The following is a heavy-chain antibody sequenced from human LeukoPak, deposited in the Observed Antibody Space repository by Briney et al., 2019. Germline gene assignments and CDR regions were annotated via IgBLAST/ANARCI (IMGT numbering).Heavy chain of an antibody. CDR1: GFTFSSYS. CDR2: ISSSSSYI. D-gene: IGHD1-26*01. CDR3: AKITRSYSGDAFDI. J-gene: IGHJ3*02. V-gene: IGHV3-21*04. Sequence: GGSLRLSCAASGFTFSSYSMNWVRQAPGKGLEWVSSISSSSSYIYYADSVKGRFTISRDNAKNSLYLQMNSLRAEDTAVYYCAKITRSYSGDAFDIWGQGTMVTVSS.